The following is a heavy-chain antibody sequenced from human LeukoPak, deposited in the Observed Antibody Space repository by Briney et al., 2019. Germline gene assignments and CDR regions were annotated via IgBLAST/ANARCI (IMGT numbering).Heavy chain of an antibody. CDR1: GFNLSSYA. CDR3: AKGSSGSRPYYFDH. D-gene: IGHD6-13*01. J-gene: IGHJ4*02. Sequence: GGSLRLSCAASGFNLSSYAMSWVRQAPGKGLEWVSVISGSGVGTYYADSVKGRFTISRDNSKNTLYLQMNSLRAEDTAVYYCAKGSSGSRPYYFDHWGQGTLVTVSS. CDR2: ISGSGVGT. V-gene: IGHV3-23*01.